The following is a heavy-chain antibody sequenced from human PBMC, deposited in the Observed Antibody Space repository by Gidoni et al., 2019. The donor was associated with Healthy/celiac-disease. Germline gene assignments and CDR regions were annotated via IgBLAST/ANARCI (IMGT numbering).Heavy chain of an antibody. CDR2: INPNSGGT. CDR3: ARATHAQRVAPYYFDY. CDR1: GYTFTGYY. Sequence: QVQLVQSGAAVKKPGASVKVSCKASGYTFTGYYMHWVRQAPGQGLEWMGWINPNSGGTNYAQKFQGRVTMTRDTSISTAYMELSRLRSDDTAVYYCARATHAQRVAPYYFDYWGQGTLVTVSS. J-gene: IGHJ4*02. V-gene: IGHV1-2*02.